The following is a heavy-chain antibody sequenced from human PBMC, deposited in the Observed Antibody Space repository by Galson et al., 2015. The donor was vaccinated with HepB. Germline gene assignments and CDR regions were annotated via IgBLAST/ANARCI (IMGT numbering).Heavy chain of an antibody. J-gene: IGHJ6*03. CDR1: EGTLSSYA. D-gene: IGHD3-10*01. CDR3: ATYYGSGSYYKVGGYYYYYMDV. CDR2: IIPIFGTA. V-gene: IGHV1-69*13. Sequence: SVKVSCKASEGTLSSYAISWVRQAPGQGLDWMGGIIPIFGTANYAQKFQGRVTITADESTSTAYMELSSLRSEDTAVYYCATYYGSGSYYKVGGYYYYYMDVWGKGTTVTVSS.